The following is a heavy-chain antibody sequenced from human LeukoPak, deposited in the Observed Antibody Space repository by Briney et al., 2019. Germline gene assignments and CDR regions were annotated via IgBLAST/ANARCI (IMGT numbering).Heavy chain of an antibody. CDR1: GYTFTSYY. CDR2: INPSGGST. D-gene: IGHD3-22*01. J-gene: IGHJ3*02. CDR3: ASFPPYYYDSSGNPGHDAFDI. V-gene: IGHV1-46*01. Sequence: ASVKVSCKASGYTFTSYYMHWVRQAPGQGLEWMGIINPSGGSTSYAQKFQGRVTMTRDTSTSTVYMELSSLRSEDTAVYYCASFPPYYYDSSGNPGHDAFDIWGQGTMVTVSS.